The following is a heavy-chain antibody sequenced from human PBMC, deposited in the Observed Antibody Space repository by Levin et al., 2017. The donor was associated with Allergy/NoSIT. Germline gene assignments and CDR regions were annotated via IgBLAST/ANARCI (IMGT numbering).Heavy chain of an antibody. CDR2: ISYDGSDK. CDR3: AKDVVFGTSSWSLDF. J-gene: IGHJ4*02. V-gene: IGHV3-30*18. Sequence: PGGSLRLSCAASGFSFRSFGMHWVRQAPGKGLEWVAVISYDGSDKYYADSVKGRFTISRDNTKNTLYLQMNSLRSEDAAVYYCAKDVVFGTSSWSLDFWGQGTLVTVSS. D-gene: IGHD6-13*01. CDR1: GFSFRSFG.